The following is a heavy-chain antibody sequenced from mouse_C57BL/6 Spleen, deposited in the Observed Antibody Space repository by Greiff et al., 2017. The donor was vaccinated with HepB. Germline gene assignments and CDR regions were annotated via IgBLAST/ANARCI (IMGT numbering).Heavy chain of an antibody. Sequence: EVKLVESGGGLVKPGGSLKLSCAASGFTFSDYGMHWVRQAPEKGLEWVAYISSGSSTIYYADTVKGRFTISRDNAKNTLFLQMPSLRSEDTAMYYCARDYDYDGFDYWGQGTTLTVSS. CDR3: ARDYDYDGFDY. J-gene: IGHJ2*01. V-gene: IGHV5-17*01. D-gene: IGHD2-4*01. CDR2: ISSGSSTI. CDR1: GFTFSDYG.